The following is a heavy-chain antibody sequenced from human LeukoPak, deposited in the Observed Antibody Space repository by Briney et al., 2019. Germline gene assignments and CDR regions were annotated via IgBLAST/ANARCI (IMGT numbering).Heavy chain of an antibody. J-gene: IGHJ4*02. CDR1: GFTFSSYA. D-gene: IGHD1-26*01. CDR3: AKENAGATY. CDR2: ISYDGSNK. Sequence: SLRLSCAASGFTFSSYAMHWVRQAPGKGLEWVAVISYDGSNKYYADSVKGRFTISRDNSKNTLYLQMNSLRAEDTAVYYCAKENAGATYWGQGTLVTVSS. V-gene: IGHV3-30-3*01.